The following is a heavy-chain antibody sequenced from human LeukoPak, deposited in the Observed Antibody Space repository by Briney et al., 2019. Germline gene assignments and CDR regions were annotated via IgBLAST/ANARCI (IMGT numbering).Heavy chain of an antibody. CDR2: ISSSGSPI. CDR3: AKIGFPTTVLTPGTVW. D-gene: IGHD4-23*01. Sequence: GGSLRLSCAASGFTFSDYYMSWIRQAPGKGLEWVSYISSSGSPINYADSVKGRFTISRDNAKNSLYLQMNSLRAEDTAVYYCAKIGFPTTVLTPGTVWWGQGTLVTVSS. V-gene: IGHV3-11*01. J-gene: IGHJ4*02. CDR1: GFTFSDYY.